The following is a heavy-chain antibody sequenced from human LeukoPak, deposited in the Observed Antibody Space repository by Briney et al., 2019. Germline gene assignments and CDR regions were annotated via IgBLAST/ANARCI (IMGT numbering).Heavy chain of an antibody. CDR1: GYTFAASY. V-gene: IGHV1-2*02. CDR2: IRPNSGVT. Sequence: ASVKVSCKASGYTFAASYMYWVRQAPGQGLEWMEWIRPNSGVTNYTRKFQGRVTMTRDTSINTAYMELSSLTSDDTAVYYCARFRAGVGGPYGDYWGQGTLVTVSS. J-gene: IGHJ4*02. CDR3: ARFRAGVGGPYGDY. D-gene: IGHD3-10*01.